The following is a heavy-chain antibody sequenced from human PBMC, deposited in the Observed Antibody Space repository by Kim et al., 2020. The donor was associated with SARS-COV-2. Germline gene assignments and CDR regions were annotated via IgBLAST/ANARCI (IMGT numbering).Heavy chain of an antibody. V-gene: IGHV3-74*01. J-gene: IGHJ4*02. Sequence: GGSLRLSCAASGFTFSSYWMHWVRQAPGKGLVWVSRITTDGGNTVYADSVKGRFTISRDNAKNTLYLQMNSLRAEDTAVYYCASRVTTSFDYWGQGTLVTVSS. CDR3: ASRVTTSFDY. D-gene: IGHD4-17*01. CDR2: ITTDGGNT. CDR1: GFTFSSYW.